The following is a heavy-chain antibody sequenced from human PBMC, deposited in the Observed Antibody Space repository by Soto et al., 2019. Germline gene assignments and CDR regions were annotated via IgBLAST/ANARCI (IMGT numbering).Heavy chain of an antibody. V-gene: IGHV1-46*01. CDR3: ARDGGDSSGYYLNYFDY. CDR1: GYTFTSYY. CDR2: INPSGGST. Sequence: ASVKVSCKASGYTFTSYYMHWVRQAPGQGLEWMGIINPSGGSTSYAQKFQGRVTMTRDTSTSTVYMELSSLRFEDTAVYYCARDGGDSSGYYLNYFDYWGQGTLVTVAS. D-gene: IGHD3-22*01. J-gene: IGHJ4*02.